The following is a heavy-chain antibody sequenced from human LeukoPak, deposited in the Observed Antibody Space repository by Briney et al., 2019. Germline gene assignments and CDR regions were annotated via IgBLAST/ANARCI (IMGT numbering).Heavy chain of an antibody. CDR3: ARDQQQLVSYSWFDP. J-gene: IGHJ5*02. Sequence: ASVKVSCKASGYTFTGYYIHWVRQAPGQGLEWMGWINPNSGGTNSAQKFQGRVTMTRDTSISTAYMELSTLRSDDTAVYYCARDQQQLVSYSWFDPWGQGTLVTVSS. D-gene: IGHD6-13*01. V-gene: IGHV1-2*02. CDR2: INPNSGGT. CDR1: GYTFTGYY.